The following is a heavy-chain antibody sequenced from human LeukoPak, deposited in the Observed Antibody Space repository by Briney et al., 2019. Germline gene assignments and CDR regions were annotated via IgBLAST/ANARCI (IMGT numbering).Heavy chain of an antibody. CDR1: GGSVSDNY. CDR2: VYQSNIA. Sequence: SETLSLTCTVSGGSVSDNYWSWIRQPPGKGLEWIAYVYQSNIANYNPSLSGRGTISLDTSKNQVSLKLRSVTPADPAIYYCTKNAGRGRPSDLWGQGTLVTVFS. CDR3: TKNAGRGRPSDL. J-gene: IGHJ4*02. D-gene: IGHD2-15*01. V-gene: IGHV4-59*02.